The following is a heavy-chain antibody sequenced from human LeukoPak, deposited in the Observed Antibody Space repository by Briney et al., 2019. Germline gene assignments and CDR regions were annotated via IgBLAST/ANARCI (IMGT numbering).Heavy chain of an antibody. CDR3: ASGSSPDY. D-gene: IGHD6-13*01. CDR1: GASISSYF. CDR2: FYATGST. J-gene: IGHJ4*02. V-gene: IGHV4-4*07. Sequence: SETLSLTCTVSGASISSYFWSWIRQPAGKGLEWIGRFYATGSTNYNPSLKSRVTMSVDTSKNQFSLKLSSVTAADTAVYYCASGSSPDYWGQGTLVTVSS.